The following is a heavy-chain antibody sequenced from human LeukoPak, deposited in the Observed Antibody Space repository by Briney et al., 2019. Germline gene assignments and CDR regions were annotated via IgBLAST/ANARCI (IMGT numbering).Heavy chain of an antibody. V-gene: IGHV1-3*03. CDR2: INAGNGNT. CDR1: GYTFTRYA. CDR3: ATEMTGTDGSGFDP. J-gene: IGHJ5*02. D-gene: IGHD3-9*01. Sequence: ASVKVSCKAFGYTFTRYAMHWVRQAPGQRLEWMGWINAGNGNTKYSQEFQGRVTITRDTSASTAYMELSSLRSEDMAVYYCATEMTGTDGSGFDPWGQGTMVTVSS.